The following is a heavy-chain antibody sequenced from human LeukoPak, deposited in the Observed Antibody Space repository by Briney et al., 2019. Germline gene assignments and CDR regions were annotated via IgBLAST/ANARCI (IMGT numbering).Heavy chain of an antibody. D-gene: IGHD3-22*01. J-gene: IGHJ4*02. CDR2: IIPIFGTA. V-gene: IGHV1-69*01. Sequence: SVKVSCKASGGTFSSYAISWVRQAPGQGLEWMGGIIPIFGTANYAQKFQGRVTITADESTSTAYMELSSLRSEDTAVYYCASGYDSSGYYYPFDYWGQGTLVAVSS. CDR3: ASGYDSSGYYYPFDY. CDR1: GGTFSSYA.